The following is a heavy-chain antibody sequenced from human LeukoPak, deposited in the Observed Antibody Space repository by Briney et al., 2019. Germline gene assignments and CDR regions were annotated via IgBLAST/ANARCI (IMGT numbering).Heavy chain of an antibody. V-gene: IGHV1-46*01. Sequence: EASVKVSCKASGYTFTTYYMHWVRQPPGQGLEWMGIINPSGGRTTHAQKFQGRVTMTRDTSTSTVYMELRSLRSEDTAVYYCARGVFPYYFDYWGQGTLVTVSS. D-gene: IGHD6-13*01. CDR1: GYTFTTYY. J-gene: IGHJ4*02. CDR3: ARGVFPYYFDY. CDR2: INPSGGRT.